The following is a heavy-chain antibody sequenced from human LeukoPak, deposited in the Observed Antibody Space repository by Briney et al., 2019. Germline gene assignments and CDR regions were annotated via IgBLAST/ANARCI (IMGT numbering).Heavy chain of an antibody. CDR3: ARDWYCSGGGCFGYNWFDP. J-gene: IGHJ5*02. Sequence: PSETLSLTCTVSGVSISSYYWSWIRQPPGKGLEWIGYIYYSGSTNYNPSLKSRVTISVDTSKNQFSLKLSSVTAADTAVYYCARDWYCSGGGCFGYNWFDPWGQGTLVTVSS. CDR2: IYYSGST. D-gene: IGHD2-15*01. CDR1: GVSISSYY. V-gene: IGHV4-59*01.